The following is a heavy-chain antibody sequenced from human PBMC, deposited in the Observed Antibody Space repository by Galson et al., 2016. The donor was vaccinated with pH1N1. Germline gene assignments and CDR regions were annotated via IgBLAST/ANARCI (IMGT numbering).Heavy chain of an antibody. V-gene: IGHV4-30-4*01. CDR3: ARGIRGSQPDRTYYFDS. J-gene: IGHJ4*02. CDR2: IYDTETT. CDR1: GGSIINVYSY. D-gene: IGHD1-26*01. Sequence: TLSLTCTVSGGSIINVYSYWNWIRQPPGKGLEWIAYIYDTETTYYNPSLASRVSISVDTSKSQFSLRLTSVTAADAAVYYCARGIRGSQPDRTYYFDSWGQGALVTVSS.